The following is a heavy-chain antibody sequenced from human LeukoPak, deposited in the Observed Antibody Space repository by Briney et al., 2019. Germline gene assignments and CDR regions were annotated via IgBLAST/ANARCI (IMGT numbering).Heavy chain of an antibody. V-gene: IGHV4-39*01. J-gene: IGHJ6*03. CDR2: INHSGST. Sequence: SETLSLTCTVSGGSISSSSYYWSWIRQPPGKGLEWIGEINHSGSTNYNPSLKSRVTISVDTSKNQFSLKLSSVTAADTAVYYCARHRARSDMDVWGKGTTVTVSS. CDR3: ARHRARSDMDV. D-gene: IGHD3-10*01. CDR1: GGSISSSSYY.